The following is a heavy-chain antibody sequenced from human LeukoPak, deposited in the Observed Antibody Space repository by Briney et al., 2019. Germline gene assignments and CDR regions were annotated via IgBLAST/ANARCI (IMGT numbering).Heavy chain of an antibody. CDR2: IWYDGSNK. J-gene: IGHJ6*03. Sequence: GRSLRLSCAASGFTFSSYGMHWVRQAPGKGLEWVAVIWYDGSNKYYADSVKGRFTISRDNSKNTLYLQMNSLRAEDTAVYYCAKDMKWELLPGYMDVWGKGTTVTVSS. V-gene: IGHV3-33*06. CDR1: GFTFSSYG. D-gene: IGHD1-26*01. CDR3: AKDMKWELLPGYMDV.